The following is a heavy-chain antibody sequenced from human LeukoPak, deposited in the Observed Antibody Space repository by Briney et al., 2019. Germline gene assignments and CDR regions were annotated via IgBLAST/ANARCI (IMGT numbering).Heavy chain of an antibody. D-gene: IGHD3-10*01. J-gene: IGHJ4*02. Sequence: SETLSLTCTVSGASISSYYWSWIRQSPGKGLEWIGEINHSGQIDYNTSLKSRVTISVDTSRNQFSLHLNSVTAADTAVYYCTRGGYGPGSHYRFWGQGTLVTVSS. CDR3: TRGGYGPGSHYRF. CDR1: GASISSYY. V-gene: IGHV4-34*01. CDR2: INHSGQI.